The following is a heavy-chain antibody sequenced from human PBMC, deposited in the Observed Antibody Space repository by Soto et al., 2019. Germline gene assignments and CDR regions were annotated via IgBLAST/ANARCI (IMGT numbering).Heavy chain of an antibody. CDR1: GGSISSGGYS. Sequence: TLSLTCAVSGGSISSGGYSWSWIRQPPGKGLEWIGYIYHSGSTYYNPSIKSRVTMSVDRSKNQFSLKLSSVTAADTAVYYCARGGGGYSAGYFDYWGQGTLVTVSS. J-gene: IGHJ4*02. V-gene: IGHV4-30-2*01. CDR3: ARGGGGYSAGYFDY. CDR2: IYHSGST. D-gene: IGHD3-22*01.